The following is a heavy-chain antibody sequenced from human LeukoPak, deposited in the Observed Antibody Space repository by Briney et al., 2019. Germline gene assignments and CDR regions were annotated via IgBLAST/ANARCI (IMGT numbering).Heavy chain of an antibody. D-gene: IGHD2-2*01. CDR1: GGSISSGDYY. CDR2: IYYSGST. CDR3: ARGIVVVPAAPNNWFDP. Sequence: PSETLSLTCTVSGGSISSGDYYWSWIRQPPGKGLEWIGYIYYSGSTYYNPSLKSRVTISVDTSKNQFSLKLSSVTAADTAVYYCARGIVVVPAAPNNWFDPWGQGTLVTVSS. V-gene: IGHV4-30-4*08. J-gene: IGHJ5*02.